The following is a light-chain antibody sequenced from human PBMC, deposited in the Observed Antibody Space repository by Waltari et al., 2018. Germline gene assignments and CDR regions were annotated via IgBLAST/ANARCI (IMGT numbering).Light chain of an antibody. V-gene: IGKV3-20*01. CDR1: QSVSSSY. J-gene: IGKJ2*01. CDR2: GAS. CDR3: QQYGSSPLMYT. Sequence: EIVLTQSPGTLSLSPGESATLSCRASQSVSSSYLAWYQKKPGQAPRLLVYGASTRATGIADRFSGSGSGTDFTLTISRMEPEDFAVYYCQQYGSSPLMYTFGQGTKLEIK.